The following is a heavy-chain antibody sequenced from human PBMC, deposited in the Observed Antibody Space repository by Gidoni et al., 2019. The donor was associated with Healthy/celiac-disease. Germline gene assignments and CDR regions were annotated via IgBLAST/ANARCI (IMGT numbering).Heavy chain of an antibody. CDR3: ATTPRATVVTPGYYFDY. CDR1: GGSISSSRYY. J-gene: IGHJ4*02. D-gene: IGHD4-17*01. CDR2: IYYSGST. Sequence: QLQLQESGPGLVKPSETLSLTCTVSGGSISSSRYYWGWIRQPPGKGLEWIGSIYYSGSTYYNPSLKSRVTISVDTSKNQFSLKLSSVTAADTAVYYCATTPRATVVTPGYYFDYWGQGTLVTVSS. V-gene: IGHV4-39*01.